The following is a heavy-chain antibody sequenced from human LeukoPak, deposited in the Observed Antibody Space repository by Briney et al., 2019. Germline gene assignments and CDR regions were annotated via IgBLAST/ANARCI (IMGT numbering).Heavy chain of an antibody. CDR2: INPSGGST. D-gene: IGHD2-15*01. Sequence: AASVKVSCKASGYTFTSYYMHWVRQAPGQGLEWMGIINPSGGSTSYAQKFQGRVTMTRDTSTSTVYMELSSLRSEDTAVYYRARDLSGGYGDYWGQGTLVTVSS. V-gene: IGHV1-46*01. CDR3: ARDLSGGYGDY. J-gene: IGHJ4*02. CDR1: GYTFTSYY.